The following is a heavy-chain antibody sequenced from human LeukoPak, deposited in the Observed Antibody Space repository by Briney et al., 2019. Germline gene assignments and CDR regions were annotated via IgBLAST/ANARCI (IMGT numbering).Heavy chain of an antibody. CDR3: ARVCAVRGHYYYYYMDV. V-gene: IGHV4-39*01. J-gene: IGHJ6*03. CDR1: GGSISSSSYY. Sequence: KPSETLSLTCTVSGGSISSSSYYWGWIRQPPGKGLEWIGSIFYSGSTYYNPSLKSRVTISVDTSKNQFSLKLSSVTAADTAVYHCARVCAVRGHYYYYYMDVWGKGTTVAISS. CDR2: IFYSGST. D-gene: IGHD3-10*01.